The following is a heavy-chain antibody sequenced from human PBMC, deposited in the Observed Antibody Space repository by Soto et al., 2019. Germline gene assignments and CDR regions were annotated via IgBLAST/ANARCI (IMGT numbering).Heavy chain of an antibody. CDR1: GYSFTSYW. V-gene: IGHV5-51*01. D-gene: IGHD3-3*01. CDR3: APHPDRWSGYSYYYYGMDA. CDR2: IYPGDSDT. Sequence: PGESLKISCKGSGYSFTSYWIGWVRQMPGKGLEWMGIIYPGDSDTRYSPSFQGQVTISADKSISTAYLQWSSLKASDTAMYYCAPHPDRWSGYSYYYYGMDAWGQGTTVTVYS. J-gene: IGHJ6*02.